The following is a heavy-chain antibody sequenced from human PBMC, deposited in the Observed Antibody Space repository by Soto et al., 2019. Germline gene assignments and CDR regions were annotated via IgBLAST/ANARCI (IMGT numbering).Heavy chain of an antibody. CDR3: ARGFITMVRGVISRYFDL. V-gene: IGHV3-74*01. CDR1: GFTFSSYW. Sequence: EVQLVESGGGLVQPGGSLRLSCAASGFTFSSYWMHWVLQAPGKGLVWVSRINSDGSSTSYADSVKGRFTISRDNAKNTLYLQMNSLRAEDTAVYYCARGFITMVRGVISRYFDLWGRGTLVTVSS. D-gene: IGHD3-10*01. J-gene: IGHJ2*01. CDR2: INSDGSST.